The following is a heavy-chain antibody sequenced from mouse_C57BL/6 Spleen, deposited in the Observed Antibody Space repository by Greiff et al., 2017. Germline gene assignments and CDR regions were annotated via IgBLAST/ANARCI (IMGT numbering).Heavy chain of an antibody. CDR1: GYAFSSSW. D-gene: IGHD1-1*01. V-gene: IGHV1-82*01. CDR2: IYPGDGDT. J-gene: IGHJ4*01. CDR3: ARADTAVVVPMDD. Sequence: VQLQQSGPDLVQPGASVKLSCKASGYAFSSSWMNWVQQWPGKGLEWIGRIYPGDGDTTSNGTFKGKARLTPAKSSSTAYLQLRILPSGHYEVYGCARADTAVVVPMDDWGQGTSVTVSS.